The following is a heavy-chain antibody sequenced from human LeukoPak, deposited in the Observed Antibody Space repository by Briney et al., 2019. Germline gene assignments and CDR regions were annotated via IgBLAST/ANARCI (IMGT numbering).Heavy chain of an antibody. D-gene: IGHD3-16*01. V-gene: IGHV3-23*01. CDR3: AKGFSTSVYNWFDP. CDR1: GFTFLTYA. Sequence: PGGSLRLSCAASGFTFLTYAMNWVRQAPGEGLEWVAGISGGSGSTYYADSVKGRFTVSRDNSKSTLYLQMNSLRAADTAVYYCAKGFSTSVYNWFDPWGQGTLVTVSS. CDR2: ISGGSGST. J-gene: IGHJ5*02.